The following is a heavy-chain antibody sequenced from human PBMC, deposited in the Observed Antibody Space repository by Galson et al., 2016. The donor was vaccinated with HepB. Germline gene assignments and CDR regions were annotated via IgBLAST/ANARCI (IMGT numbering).Heavy chain of an antibody. V-gene: IGHV3-53*01. D-gene: IGHD6-19*01. CDR1: GFTVTGNY. CDR3: AAVGAGEDWAFVF. J-gene: IGHJ4*02. Sequence: SLRLSCAASGFTVTGNYVAWVRQAPGKGLEWVSVLYSGGPTYYAESVRGRFTISRDSSRNTPHLQMNSLRAEDTAVYYCAAVGAGEDWAFVFWGQGTLVTVSS. CDR2: LYSGGPT.